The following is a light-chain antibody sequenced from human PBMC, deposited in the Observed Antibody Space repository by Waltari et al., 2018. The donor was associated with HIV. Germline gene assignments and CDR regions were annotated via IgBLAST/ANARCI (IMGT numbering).Light chain of an antibody. V-gene: IGKV3-15*01. CDR1: QSISNN. CDR2: GAS. CDR3: QQYHNWPPWT. Sequence: EIVMTQSPAILSVSPGERATLSCRASQSISNNLAWYQQEPGQAPRLLIYGASTRATGIPARFSGSGSGTEFNITISSLQSGDFAVYYCQQYHNWPPWTFGQGTKVEIK. J-gene: IGKJ1*01.